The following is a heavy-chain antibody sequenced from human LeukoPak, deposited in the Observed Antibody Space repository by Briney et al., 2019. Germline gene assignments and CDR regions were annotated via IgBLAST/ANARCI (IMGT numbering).Heavy chain of an antibody. J-gene: IGHJ4*02. D-gene: IGHD3-22*01. CDR3: AKDSSYYDSSGYYDY. V-gene: IGHV3-23*01. Sequence: PGGSLRLSCAASGFTFSSYAMHWVRQAPGKGLEWVSAISGSGGSTYYADSVKGRFTISRDNSKNTLYLQMNSLRAEDTAVYYCAKDSSYYDSSGYYDYWGQGTLVTVSS. CDR2: ISGSGGST. CDR1: GFTFSSYA.